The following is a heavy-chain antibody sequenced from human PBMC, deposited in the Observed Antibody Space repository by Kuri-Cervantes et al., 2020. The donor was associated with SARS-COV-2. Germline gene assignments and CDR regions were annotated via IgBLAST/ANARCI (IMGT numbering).Heavy chain of an antibody. Sequence: SETLSLTCAVYGGSFRGYYWSWIRQPPGKGLEWIGEINHSGSTNYNPSLKSRVTISVDTSENQFSLKLSSVTAADTAVYYCARGVGAAVAGTLITNYYYYGMDVWVQGTTVTVSS. CDR1: GGSFRGYY. V-gene: IGHV4-34*01. CDR3: ARGVGAAVAGTLITNYYYYGMDV. D-gene: IGHD6-19*01. J-gene: IGHJ6*02. CDR2: INHSGST.